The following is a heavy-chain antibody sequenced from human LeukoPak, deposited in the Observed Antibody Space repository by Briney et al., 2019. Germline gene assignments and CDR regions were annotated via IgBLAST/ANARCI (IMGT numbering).Heavy chain of an antibody. V-gene: IGHV3-30*18. CDR3: AKAADCAGDCYYGWFEP. CDR2: ISNDGKNK. J-gene: IGHJ5*02. Sequence: PGGSLRLSCAVSGFTFSNYDMYWVRQAPGKGLEWVAVISNDGKNKYYADSVKGRFTISRDNSNNTLYLQMNSLRPEDTAVYYCAKAADCAGDCYYGWFEPWGQGTLVTVSS. CDR1: GFTFSNYD. D-gene: IGHD2-21*02.